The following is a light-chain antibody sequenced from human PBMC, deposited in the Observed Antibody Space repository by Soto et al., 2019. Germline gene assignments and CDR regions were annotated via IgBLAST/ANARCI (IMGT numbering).Light chain of an antibody. V-gene: IGKV2-28*01. CDR2: LGS. CDR1: QSLLHRNGHNY. CDR3: MQALQTPRT. J-gene: IGKJ1*01. Sequence: DIVMTQSPLSLPVTPGEPASISCRSSQSLLHRNGHNYLDWYVQKPGQSPQLLIYLGSSRASGVPDRFSGSGSGTDFTLKNSRVEAEDVGVYYCMQALQTPRTFGQGTKVEIK.